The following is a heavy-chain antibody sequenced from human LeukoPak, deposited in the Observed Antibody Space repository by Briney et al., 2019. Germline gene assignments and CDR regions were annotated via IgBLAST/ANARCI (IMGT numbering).Heavy chain of an antibody. CDR1: GGTFSSYA. J-gene: IGHJ4*02. Sequence: GASVKVSCKASGGTFSSYAISWVRQAPGQGLEWWGRIFPILGIANYAQKFQGRVTITADKSTSTVYMELSSLRSEDTAVYYCARRSGQWLQWDHSYFDYWGQGTLVTVSS. D-gene: IGHD5-24*01. V-gene: IGHV1-69*04. CDR3: ARRSGQWLQWDHSYFDY. CDR2: IFPILGIA.